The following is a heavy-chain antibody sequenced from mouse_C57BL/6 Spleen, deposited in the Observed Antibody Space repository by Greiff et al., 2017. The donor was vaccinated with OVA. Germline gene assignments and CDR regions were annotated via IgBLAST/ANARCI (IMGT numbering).Heavy chain of an antibody. J-gene: IGHJ1*03. CDR1: GFTFSDYG. CDR2: ISSGSSTI. V-gene: IGHV5-17*01. D-gene: IGHD1-1*01. CDR3: ARPNYYGSSYDWYFDV. Sequence: ELKVVESGGGLVKPGGSLKLSCAASGFTFSDYGMHWVRQAPEKGLEWVAYISSGSSTIYYADTVKGRFTISRDNAKNTLFLQMTSLRSEDTAMYYCARPNYYGSSYDWYFDVWGTGTTVTVSS.